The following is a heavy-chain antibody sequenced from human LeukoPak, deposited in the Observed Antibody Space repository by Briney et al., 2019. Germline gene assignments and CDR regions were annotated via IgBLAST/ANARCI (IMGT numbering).Heavy chain of an antibody. D-gene: IGHD1-7*01. Sequence: SVKVSCKASGGTFSSYAISWVRQAPGQGLEWMGRIIPIFGTANYAQKFQGRVTITTDEPTSTAYMELSSLRSEDTAVYYCARGGTGTTSDYWGQGTLVTVSS. J-gene: IGHJ4*02. CDR3: ARGGTGTTSDY. V-gene: IGHV1-69*05. CDR2: IIPIFGTA. CDR1: GGTFSSYA.